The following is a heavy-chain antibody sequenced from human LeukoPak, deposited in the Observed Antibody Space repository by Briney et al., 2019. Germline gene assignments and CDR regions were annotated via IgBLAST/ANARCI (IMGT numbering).Heavy chain of an antibody. Sequence: KSGGSLRLSCVATGFTFKSASMSWVRQAPGKGLEWVAFIGHFAGDIVYADSVKGRFNISRDDAKDSVYLQMNSLRVDDTAVYFCARDPYTGSMFDYWGHGTLVTVSS. CDR3: ARDPYTGSMFDY. D-gene: IGHD1-1*01. J-gene: IGHJ4*01. V-gene: IGHV3-21*01. CDR2: IGHFAGDI. CDR1: GFTFKSAS.